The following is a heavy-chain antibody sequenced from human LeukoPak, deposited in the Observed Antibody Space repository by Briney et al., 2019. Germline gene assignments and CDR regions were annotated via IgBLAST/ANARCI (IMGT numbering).Heavy chain of an antibody. D-gene: IGHD2-15*01. V-gene: IGHV5-51*01. CDR3: ARQDCSGGSCSCDS. J-gene: IGHJ4*02. Sequence: GESLKISCKGSGYTFTNYWIGWVRQMPGKGLEWMGIIYPGASDTRYSTSFQGQVTISVEKSIATAYLQWRSLKASDTAMYYCARQDCSGGSCSCDSWGQGTLVTVSS. CDR2: IYPGASDT. CDR1: GYTFTNYW.